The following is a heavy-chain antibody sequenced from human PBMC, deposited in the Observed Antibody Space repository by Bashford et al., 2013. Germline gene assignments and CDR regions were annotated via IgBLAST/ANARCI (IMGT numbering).Heavy chain of an antibody. D-gene: IGHD3-3*01. V-gene: IGHV1-46*01. CDR2: INPSSGNT. Sequence: ASVKVSCKASGYILTTYYIHWLRQAPGQGLQWMGVINPSSGNTIYAQKFQGRVTMTRDTSTSTVYVELSSLTSEDTAVYYCTRATGGRFLARNDYVGMDVWGQGTTVTVSS. CDR1: GYILTTYY. CDR3: TRATGGRFLARNDYVGMDV. J-gene: IGHJ6*02.